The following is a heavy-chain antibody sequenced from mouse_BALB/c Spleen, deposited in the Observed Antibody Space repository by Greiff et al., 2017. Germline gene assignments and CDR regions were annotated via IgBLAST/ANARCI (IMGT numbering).Heavy chain of an antibody. D-gene: IGHD2-3*01. Sequence: EVMLVESGGGLVQPGGSRKLSCAASGFTFSSFGMHWVRQAPEKGLEWVAYISSGSSTIYYADTVKGRFTISRDNPKNTLFLQMTSLRSEDTAMYYCARFYDGYPYYAMDYWGQGTSVTVSS. CDR1: GFTFSSFG. J-gene: IGHJ4*01. V-gene: IGHV5-17*02. CDR3: ARFYDGYPYYAMDY. CDR2: ISSGSSTI.